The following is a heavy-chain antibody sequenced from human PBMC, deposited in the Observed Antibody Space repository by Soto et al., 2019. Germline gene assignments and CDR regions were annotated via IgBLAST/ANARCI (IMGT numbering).Heavy chain of an antibody. J-gene: IGHJ4*02. D-gene: IGHD1-26*01. V-gene: IGHV3-23*01. CDR2: ARGDFVTT. Sequence: EVQLLESGGGLVQPGGSLRLSCATSGFTFSDHAMHGVRQAPGEGLSWVSGARGDFVTTPYPDSVKGRFTISRDNSKNTLYRQMNSRRAEDTAIYYCVKEGKMGVEGFDFWGQGTLVTVSS. CDR1: GFTFSDHA. CDR3: VKEGKMGVEGFDF.